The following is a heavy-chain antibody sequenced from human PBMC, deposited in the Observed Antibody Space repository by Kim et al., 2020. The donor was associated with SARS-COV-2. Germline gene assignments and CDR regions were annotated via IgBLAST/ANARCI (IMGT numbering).Heavy chain of an antibody. CDR2: MHYTGST. J-gene: IGHJ4*02. CDR3: ARNLYSGDSPPGY. V-gene: IGHV4-39*07. CDR1: GDSVSSSNYY. D-gene: IGHD4-17*01. Sequence: SETLSLTCTVSGDSVSSSNYYWGWIRQPPGKGLEWIGNMHYTGSTYYNPSLISRVTMSIDPSKNQFSLRLSSVTVADTAVYYCARNLYSGDSPPGYWGQGTLVTGSS.